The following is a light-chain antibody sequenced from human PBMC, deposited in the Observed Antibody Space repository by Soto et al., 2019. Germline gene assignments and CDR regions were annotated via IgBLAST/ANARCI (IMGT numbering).Light chain of an antibody. Sequence: DIQLTQSPSSVSASVGDRVAITCRASQGIRTWLAWYQQKPGKAPKLLIYEVSTLQSGVSSRFSGSGSGTDFTLTISRLEPEDFAVYYCQQYGYSPITFGQGTRLEIK. V-gene: IGKV1-12*01. CDR2: EVS. CDR3: QQYGYSPIT. CDR1: QGIRTW. J-gene: IGKJ5*01.